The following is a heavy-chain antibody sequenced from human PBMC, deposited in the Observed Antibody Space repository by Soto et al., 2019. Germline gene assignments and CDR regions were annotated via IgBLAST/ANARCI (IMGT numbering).Heavy chain of an antibody. D-gene: IGHD2-2*01. V-gene: IGHV3-30*18. J-gene: IGHJ6*02. CDR2: ISYDGLNK. CDR3: AKGQHCTTTSCYFYHYGMYV. Sequence: QVQLVESGGGVVQPGRSLRLSCVASGFTFSTYGIHWVRQAPGKGLEWVAVISYDGLNKYYADSVKGRLTISRDNSKNTVYLQMNSLRGEDTAVYYCAKGQHCTTTSCYFYHYGMYVWGQGTTVAVSS. CDR1: GFTFSTYG.